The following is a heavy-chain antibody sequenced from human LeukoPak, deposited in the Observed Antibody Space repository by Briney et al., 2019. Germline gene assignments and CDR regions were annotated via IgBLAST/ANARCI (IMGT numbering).Heavy chain of an antibody. J-gene: IGHJ4*02. V-gene: IGHV3-9*01. CDR2: ISWNSGSI. CDR1: GFTFDDYA. Sequence: GRSLRLSCAASGFTFDDYAMHWVRQAPGKGLEWVSGISWNSGSIGYADSVKGRFTISRDNAKNSLYLQMNSLRADDTASYYCAKGTWLRYWGQGTLVTVSS. CDR3: AKGTWLRY. D-gene: IGHD5-12*01.